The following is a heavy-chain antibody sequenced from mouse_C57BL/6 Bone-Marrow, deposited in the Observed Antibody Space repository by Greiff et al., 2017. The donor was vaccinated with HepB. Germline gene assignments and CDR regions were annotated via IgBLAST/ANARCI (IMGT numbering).Heavy chain of an antibody. Sequence: EVQGVESGGGLVQPGGSLKLSCAASGFTFSDYYMYWVRQTPEKRLEWVAYISNGGGSTYYPDTVKGRFTISRDNAKNTLYLQMSRLKSEDTAMYYCAKLTGYAMDYWGQGTSVTVSS. CDR2: ISNGGGST. CDR3: AKLTGYAMDY. D-gene: IGHD4-1*01. V-gene: IGHV5-12*01. CDR1: GFTFSDYY. J-gene: IGHJ4*01.